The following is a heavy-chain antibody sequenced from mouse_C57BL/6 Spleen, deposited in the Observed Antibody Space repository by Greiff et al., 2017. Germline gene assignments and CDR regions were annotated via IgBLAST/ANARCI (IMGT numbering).Heavy chain of an antibody. CDR3: ARGFLITTVDYYAMDY. CDR2: INPYNGGT. D-gene: IGHD1-1*01. V-gene: IGHV1-19*01. CDR1: GYTFTDYY. J-gene: IGHJ4*01. Sequence: VQLQQSGPVLVKPGASVKMSCKASGYTFTDYYMNWVKQSHGKSLEWIGVINPYNGGTSYNQKFKGKATLTVDKSSSTAYMELNSLTSEDSAVYYCARGFLITTVDYYAMDYWGQGTSVTVSS.